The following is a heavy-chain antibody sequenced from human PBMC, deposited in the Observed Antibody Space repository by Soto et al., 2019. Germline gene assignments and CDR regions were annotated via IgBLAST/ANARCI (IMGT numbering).Heavy chain of an antibody. CDR3: AXTGKFYYYEMSGLTFDP. CDR2: IYHLGTT. V-gene: IGHV4-4*02. Sequence: SSETLSLTCTVSGDTVSSTRWWSWFLLSPGSGLEWIGGIYHLGTTNYNPSLKRRVSVSLYNSKNDFSLKLSSLTASCTAVYFCAXTGKFYYYEMSGLTFDPWGPGVLVTVSS. CDR1: GDTVSSTRW. J-gene: IGHJ5*02. D-gene: IGHD3-22*01.